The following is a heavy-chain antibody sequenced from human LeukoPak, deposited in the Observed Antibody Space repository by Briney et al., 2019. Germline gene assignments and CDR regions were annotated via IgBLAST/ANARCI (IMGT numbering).Heavy chain of an antibody. D-gene: IGHD4-11*01. J-gene: IGHJ4*02. CDR1: GFTFSRYA. CDR2: ISYDGNTK. Sequence: GGCLRLSCAASGFTFSRYAMHWVRQAPGKGLEWVAVISYDGNTKFFTDSVKGRFTISRDNSKDTLSLQMISLRAEDTAMYYCARDAGSDYNFDYWGQGTLVTVSS. V-gene: IGHV3-30*04. CDR3: ARDAGSDYNFDY.